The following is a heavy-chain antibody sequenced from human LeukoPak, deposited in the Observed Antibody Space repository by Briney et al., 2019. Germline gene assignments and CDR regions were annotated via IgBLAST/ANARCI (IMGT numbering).Heavy chain of an antibody. CDR2: IYYSGST. J-gene: IGHJ4*02. D-gene: IGHD6-19*01. V-gene: IGHV4-61*01. CDR3: ARGNAVAGRFPFHY. CDR1: GGSVSSGSYY. Sequence: SETLSLTCTVSGGSVSSGSYYWSWIRQPPGKGLEWIGYIYYSGSTDYNPSLKSRVTISVDTSKNQFSLKLSSVTAADTAVYYCARGNAVAGRFPFHYWGQGTLVTVSS.